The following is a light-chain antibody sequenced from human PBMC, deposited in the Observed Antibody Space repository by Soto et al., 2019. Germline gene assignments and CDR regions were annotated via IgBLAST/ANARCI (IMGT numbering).Light chain of an antibody. Sequence: DIQMTQSPSSLSASVGDRVSITCQASQDIANFFNWYQQKPGKAPKLLIYDASNLKTGVPSRFSGSGSGTDFTLTISSLQPEDIATYYCQQYDNFVLTFGGGTKVEIK. CDR1: QDIANF. CDR2: DAS. CDR3: QQYDNFVLT. V-gene: IGKV1-33*01. J-gene: IGKJ4*01.